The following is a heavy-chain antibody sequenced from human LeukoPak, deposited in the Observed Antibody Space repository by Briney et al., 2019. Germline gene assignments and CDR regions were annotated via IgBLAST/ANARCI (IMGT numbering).Heavy chain of an antibody. J-gene: IGHJ4*02. V-gene: IGHV4-61*02. CDR1: GGSISSGSYY. CDR2: IYTSGST. D-gene: IGHD6-13*01. Sequence: SETLSLTCTVSGGSISSGSYYWSWIRQPAGKGLEWIGRIYTSGSTNYNPSLKSRVTISVDTSKNQFSLKLSSVTAADTAVYYCARMAPYSSSWYGALDYWGQGTLVTVSS. CDR3: ARMAPYSSSWYGALDY.